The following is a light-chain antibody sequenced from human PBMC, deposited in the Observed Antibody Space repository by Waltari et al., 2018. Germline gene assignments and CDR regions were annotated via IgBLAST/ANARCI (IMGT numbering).Light chain of an antibody. V-gene: IGKV4-1*01. J-gene: IGKJ2*01. CDR1: QSVFDSSKNKNY. CDR3: QQYYGNPRT. Sequence: DIVMTQSPDSLAVSLGERATINFKSSQSVFDSSKNKNYLAWYQQKPGQAPKLLIYRASTRESGVPDRFSGSGSGTDFTLTISSLQAEDVAVYYCQQYYGNPRTFGQGTKLEIK. CDR2: RAS.